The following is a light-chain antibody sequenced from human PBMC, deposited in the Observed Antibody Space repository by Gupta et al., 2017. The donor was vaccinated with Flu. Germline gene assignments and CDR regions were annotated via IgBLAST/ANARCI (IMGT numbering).Light chain of an antibody. J-gene: IGLJ3*02. CDR1: SSNIGAGYD. V-gene: IGLV1-40*01. CDR3: RSYDSSLSGSV. CDR2: GNS. Sequence: QSVLTQPPSVSGAPGQRVTISCTVSSSNIGAGYDVHWYQQFPGTAPKLLIYGNSNRPSGVPDRFSGSKSGTSASLAITGLQAEDEADYYCRSYDSSLSGSVFGGGTKLTVL.